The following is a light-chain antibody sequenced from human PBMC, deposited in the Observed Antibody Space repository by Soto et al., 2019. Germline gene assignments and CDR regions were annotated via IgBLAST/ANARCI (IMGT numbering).Light chain of an antibody. CDR3: SSYTSSTTPYV. V-gene: IGLV2-14*03. J-gene: IGLJ1*01. CDR1: SSDVGGYNY. Sequence: QSALTQPASVSGSPGQSITISCTGTSSDVGGYNYVSWYQQHPGKAPKLMIYDVSNRPSGVYNRFSGSKSGNTASLTISGLQAEDEADYYCSSYTSSTTPYVFGPGTKLTVL. CDR2: DVS.